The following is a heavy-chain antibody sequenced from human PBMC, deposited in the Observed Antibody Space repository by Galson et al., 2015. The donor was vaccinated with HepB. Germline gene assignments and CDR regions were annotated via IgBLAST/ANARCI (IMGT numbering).Heavy chain of an antibody. CDR3: ARELRFGELLLPREIYYYGMDV. J-gene: IGHJ6*02. Sequence: SLRLSCAASGFTFSSYSMNWVRQAPGKGLEWVSSISSSSSYIYYADSVKGRFTISRDNAKNSLYLQMNSLRAEDTAVYYCARELRFGELLLPREIYYYGMDVWGQGTTVTVSS. V-gene: IGHV3-21*01. D-gene: IGHD3-10*01. CDR1: GFTFSSYS. CDR2: ISSSSSYI.